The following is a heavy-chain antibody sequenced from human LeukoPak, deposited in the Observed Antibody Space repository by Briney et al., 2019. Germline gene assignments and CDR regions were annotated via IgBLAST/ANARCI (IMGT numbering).Heavy chain of an antibody. Sequence: PSETLSLTCTVSGGSISGYYWSWIRQPPGKGLEWNGYIFYSGSTNYNPSLKSRVTISVDTSKNQFSLKLSSVTAADTAVYYCARGEWDLLFDYWGQGTLVTVSS. J-gene: IGHJ4*02. CDR1: GGSISGYY. CDR3: ARGEWDLLFDY. D-gene: IGHD1-26*01. V-gene: IGHV4-59*01. CDR2: IFYSGST.